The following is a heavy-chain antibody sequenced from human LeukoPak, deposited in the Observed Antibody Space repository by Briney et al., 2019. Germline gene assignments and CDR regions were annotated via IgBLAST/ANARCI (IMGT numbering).Heavy chain of an antibody. J-gene: IGHJ4*02. Sequence: ASVKVSCKSSGYTFTSYGITWVRQPPGQGLEWMGLISAYNGDTNYAQKLHGRVTMTTDTSKSTAYMELRSLRSDDTAVYYCSREPDDLGYCSGGSCYSDHWGQGTLVTVSS. CDR3: SREPDDLGYCSGGSCYSDH. CDR2: ISAYNGDT. V-gene: IGHV1-18*01. D-gene: IGHD2-15*01. CDR1: GYTFTSYG.